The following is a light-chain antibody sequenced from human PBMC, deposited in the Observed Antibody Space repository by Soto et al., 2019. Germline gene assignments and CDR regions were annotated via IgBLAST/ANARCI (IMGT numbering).Light chain of an antibody. Sequence: QSALIQPRSVSGSPGQSVAISCTGTSSDVGDYSFVSWYQQHPGKAPKLMIYDVSKRPSGVPDRFSGSKSGNTASLIISGLQPDDEADYYCCSYAANFLVLGGGTKLTVL. CDR3: CSYAANFLV. CDR2: DVS. CDR1: SSDVGDYSF. V-gene: IGLV2-11*01. J-gene: IGLJ2*01.